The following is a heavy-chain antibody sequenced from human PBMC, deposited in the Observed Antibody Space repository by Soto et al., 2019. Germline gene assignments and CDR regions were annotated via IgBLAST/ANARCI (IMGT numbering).Heavy chain of an antibody. CDR1: GFTLSAYT. V-gene: IGHV3-23*01. Sequence: GGSLRLSCEASGFTLSAYTMSWVGQGPGKGLQWVSGIFGSGGGIQYADSVRGRFTVSRDNSKNTLYLQMDSLRAEDTAVYYCARDDVLCDGGRCYGVPLDVWGKGTTVTVSS. D-gene: IGHD2-15*01. CDR3: ARDDVLCDGGRCYGVPLDV. CDR2: IFGSGGGI. J-gene: IGHJ6*04.